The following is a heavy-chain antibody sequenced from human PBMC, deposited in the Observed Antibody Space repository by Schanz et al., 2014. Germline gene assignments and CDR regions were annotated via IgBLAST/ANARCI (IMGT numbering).Heavy chain of an antibody. Sequence: QLQLVQSGAEVKKPGSSMKVSCKASGGTFSTYPINWLRQAPGQGLEWMGSIIPILGIATYAQKFQGRLTITADKSKSTAYIELSSLRSEYTAMYYCARDYYDSSGYYYCDYWGQGTLVTVSS. V-gene: IGHV1-69*04. CDR2: IIPILGIA. CDR3: ARDYYDSSGYYYCDY. D-gene: IGHD3-22*01. J-gene: IGHJ4*02. CDR1: GGTFSTYP.